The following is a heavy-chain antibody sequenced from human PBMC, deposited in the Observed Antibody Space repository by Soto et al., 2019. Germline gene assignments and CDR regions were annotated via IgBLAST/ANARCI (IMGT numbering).Heavy chain of an antibody. CDR2: ISSSSSTI. Sequence: GGSLRLSCAASGFTFNTYTMNWVRQAPGKGLEWVSYISSSSSTIYYAGSVKGRFTISRDNAKNSLYLQMNSLRAEDTAVYYCARFYYDSSGYLPSPYYYYYGMVVWGQGITVTV. CDR1: GFTFNTYT. CDR3: ARFYYDSSGYLPSPYYYYYGMVV. J-gene: IGHJ6*02. V-gene: IGHV3-48*01. D-gene: IGHD3-22*01.